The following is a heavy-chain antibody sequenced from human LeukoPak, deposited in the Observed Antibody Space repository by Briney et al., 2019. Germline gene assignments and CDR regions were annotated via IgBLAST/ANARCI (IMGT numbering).Heavy chain of an antibody. CDR2: ISSSSSYI. J-gene: IGHJ4*02. D-gene: IGHD1-26*01. CDR3: ARAKWELPLGY. CDR1: GFTFSSYS. V-gene: IGHV3-21*04. Sequence: GGSLRLSCAASGFTFSSYSMNWVRQAPGEGLEWVSSISSSSSYICYADSVEGRFTISRDNAKNSLYLQMNSLRAEDTAVYYCARAKWELPLGYWGQGTLVTVSS.